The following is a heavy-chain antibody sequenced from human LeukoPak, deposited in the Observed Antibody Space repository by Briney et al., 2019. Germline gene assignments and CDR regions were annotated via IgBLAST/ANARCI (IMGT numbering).Heavy chain of an antibody. D-gene: IGHD5-12*01. CDR2: ISASGAST. CDR3: ARLPVATITWAYYFDY. J-gene: IGHJ4*02. V-gene: IGHV3-11*04. Sequence: LSLTCAVYGGSFSGYYWSWIRQPPGKGLEWVLGISASGASTYYADSVKGRFTISRDNAKNSLYLQMNSLRAEDTAVYYCARLPVATITWAYYFDYWGQGTLVTVSS. CDR1: GGSFSGYY.